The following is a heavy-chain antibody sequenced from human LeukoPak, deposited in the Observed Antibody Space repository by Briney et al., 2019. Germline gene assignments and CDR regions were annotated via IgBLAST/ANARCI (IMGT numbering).Heavy chain of an antibody. V-gene: IGHV1-46*01. CDR2: INPSGGST. Sequence: ASVKVSCKASGYTFTSYYMHWVRQAPGQGLEWMGIINPSGGSTSYAQKFQGRVTMTRDTSTSTVYMELSSLRSEDTAVYYCARSLLLWFGEPVAAGMDVWGQGTTVTVSS. J-gene: IGHJ6*02. D-gene: IGHD3-10*01. CDR3: ARSLLLWFGEPVAAGMDV. CDR1: GYTFTSYY.